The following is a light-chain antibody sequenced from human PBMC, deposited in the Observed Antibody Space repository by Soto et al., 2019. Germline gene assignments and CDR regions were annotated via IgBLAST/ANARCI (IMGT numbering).Light chain of an antibody. CDR3: QQYDRYWT. CDR1: QSINTW. Sequence: DIPMTQSPSTLSASVGDRVTITCRASQSINTWLAWYQQKPGKAPTVLIYDASTLESGVPLRFSGGGSGTEFTLTISSRQPDDFATYYCQQYDRYWTFGQGTKIEIK. J-gene: IGKJ1*01. CDR2: DAS. V-gene: IGKV1-5*01.